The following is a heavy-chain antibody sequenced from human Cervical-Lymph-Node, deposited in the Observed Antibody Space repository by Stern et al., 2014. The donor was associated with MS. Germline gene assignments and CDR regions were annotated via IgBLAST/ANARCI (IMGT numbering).Heavy chain of an antibody. V-gene: IGHV1-18*01. D-gene: IGHD2-15*01. CDR3: ARGLLGSENAFDI. J-gene: IGHJ3*02. CDR2: ISAYNGNP. Sequence: QVQLVQSGAEVKKPGASVKVSCKASCYTFTSYGISWVLQAPGQGLELMGWISAYNGNPTYAQKLQGRVTMTTATSPSTAYMELRSLRSDDTAVYYCARGLLGSENAFDIWGQGTMVTVSS. CDR1: CYTFTSYG.